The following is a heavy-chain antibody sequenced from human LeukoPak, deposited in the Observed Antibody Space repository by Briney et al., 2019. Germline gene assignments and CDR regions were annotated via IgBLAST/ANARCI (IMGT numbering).Heavy chain of an antibody. V-gene: IGHV1-8*02. CDR1: GGTFITYA. CDR3: ARGDTWFDP. CDR2: MNPNSGNT. Sequence: ASVKVSCTAFGGTFITYAITWVRQATGQGLEWMGWMNPNSGNTGYAQKFQGRVTMTRNTSISTAYMELSSLRSEDTAVYYCARGDTWFDPWGQGTLVTVSS. J-gene: IGHJ5*02.